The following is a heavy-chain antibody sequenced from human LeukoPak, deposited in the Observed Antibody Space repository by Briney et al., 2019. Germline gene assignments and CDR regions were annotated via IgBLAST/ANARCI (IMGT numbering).Heavy chain of an antibody. D-gene: IGHD1-26*01. CDR1: GGSFSGYY. CDR2: INHSGST. Sequence: SETLSLTCAVYGGSFSGYYWSWIRQPPGKGLEWIGEINHSGSTNYNPSPKSRVTISVDTSKNQFSLKLSSVTAADTAVYYCARTPFIVGAIPFDYWGQGTLVTVSS. J-gene: IGHJ4*02. V-gene: IGHV4-34*01. CDR3: ARTPFIVGAIPFDY.